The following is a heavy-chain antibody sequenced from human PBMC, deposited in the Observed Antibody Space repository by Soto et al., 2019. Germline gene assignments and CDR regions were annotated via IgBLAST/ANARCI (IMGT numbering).Heavy chain of an antibody. CDR2: IYTGGST. D-gene: IGHD4-17*01. V-gene: IGHV3-53*01. J-gene: IGHJ5*02. Sequence: EVQLVESGGGLIQPGGSLRLSCAASGFTVSRDYMSWVRQAPGKGLEWVSVIYTGGSTYYADSVKGRFTFSRDNSKNTLYLQMNSLRAEDTAVYYCARAYGGNPALFDPWGQGTVVTGSS. CDR1: GFTVSRDY. CDR3: ARAYGGNPALFDP.